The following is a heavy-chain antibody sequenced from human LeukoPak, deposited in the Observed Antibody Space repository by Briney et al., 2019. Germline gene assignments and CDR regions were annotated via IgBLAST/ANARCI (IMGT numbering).Heavy chain of an antibody. CDR3: TTSYYDSSGYLTTVFDY. CDR2: IKSKTDGGTT. J-gene: IGHJ4*02. D-gene: IGHD3-22*01. CDR1: GFTFSNAW. Sequence: GGSLRLSCAASGFTFSNAWMSWVRQAPGKGLEWVGRIKSKTDGGTTDYAAPVKGRFTISRDDSKNTLYLQVNSLKTEDTAVYYCTTSYYDSSGYLTTVFDYWGQGTLLTVSS. V-gene: IGHV3-15*01.